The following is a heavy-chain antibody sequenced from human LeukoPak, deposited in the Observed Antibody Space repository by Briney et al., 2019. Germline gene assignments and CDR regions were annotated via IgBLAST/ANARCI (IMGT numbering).Heavy chain of an antibody. D-gene: IGHD3-22*01. CDR2: IRYDGSNK. V-gene: IGHV3-30*02. CDR1: GFTFSSYG. J-gene: IGHJ4*02. Sequence: PGGSLRLSCAASGFTFSSYGMHWVRQAPGKGLEGVAFIRYDGSNKYYADSVKGRFTISRDNSKNTLYLQMNSLRAEDTAVYYCAKDARITMIVVVNHYFDYWGQGTLVTVSS. CDR3: AKDARITMIVVVNHYFDY.